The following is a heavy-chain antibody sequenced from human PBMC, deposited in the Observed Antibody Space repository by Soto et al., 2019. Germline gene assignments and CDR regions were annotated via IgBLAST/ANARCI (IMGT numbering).Heavy chain of an antibody. J-gene: IGHJ5*02. Sequence: PSETLSLTCTVSGGSVSSGSYYWSWIRQPPGKGLEWIGYIYYSGSTNYNPSLKSRVTISVDTSKNQFSLKLSSVTAADTAVYYCARGAYYYDSSGYFWFDPWGQGTLVTV. CDR2: IYYSGST. CDR3: ARGAYYYDSSGYFWFDP. V-gene: IGHV4-61*01. CDR1: GGSVSSGSYY. D-gene: IGHD3-22*01.